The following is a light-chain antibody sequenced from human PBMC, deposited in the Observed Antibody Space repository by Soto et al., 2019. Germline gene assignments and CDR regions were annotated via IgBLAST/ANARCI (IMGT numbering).Light chain of an antibody. V-gene: IGKV3-11*01. Sequence: EVVLTQSPATLSLSPGERATLSCRASQSLSSYLAWYQQKPGQAPRLLIYDASNRATDIPARFSGSGSGTDFTLTISSLEPEDFEVYFCQQRGNWPPTFGPGTKVDIK. J-gene: IGKJ3*01. CDR1: QSLSSY. CDR3: QQRGNWPPT. CDR2: DAS.